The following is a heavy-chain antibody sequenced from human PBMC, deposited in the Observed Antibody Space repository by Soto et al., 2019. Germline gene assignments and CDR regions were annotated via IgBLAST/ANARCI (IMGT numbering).Heavy chain of an antibody. V-gene: IGHV3-23*04. D-gene: IGHD4-17*01. CDR3: AKEKRLTSVTVKAYFDF. J-gene: IGHJ4*02. CDR1: GFTFNIYG. Sequence: EVQLVESGGGLVQPGGSLRLSCAASGFTFNIYGMSWVRQAPGKGLEWVSAISGTGNSVYYGDSVKGRFTISRDNSKTMIYLQMHSLRAEDTAVYYCAKEKRLTSVTVKAYFDFWGQGTLVTVSS. CDR2: ISGTGNSV.